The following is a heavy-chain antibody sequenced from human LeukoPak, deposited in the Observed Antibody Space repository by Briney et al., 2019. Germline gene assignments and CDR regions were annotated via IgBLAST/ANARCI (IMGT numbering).Heavy chain of an antibody. CDR1: GYTFTSYG. J-gene: IGHJ6*03. CDR2: INAGNGNT. V-gene: IGHV1-3*03. Sequence: GASVKVSCKASGYTFTSYGISWVRQAPGQGLEWMGWINAGNGNTKYSQEFQGRVTITRDTSASTAYMELSSLRSEDMAVYYCARGAVVAATLPHYYYYYMDVWGKGTTVTVSS. CDR3: ARGAVVAATLPHYYYYYMDV. D-gene: IGHD2-15*01.